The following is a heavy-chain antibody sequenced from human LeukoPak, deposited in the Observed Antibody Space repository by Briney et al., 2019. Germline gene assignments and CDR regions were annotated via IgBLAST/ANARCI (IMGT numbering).Heavy chain of an antibody. D-gene: IGHD3-3*01. CDR2: ISASGGST. Sequence: GGSLRLSCAASGFTFSSYAMSWVRQALGKGLEWVSAISASGGSTNNADSVKGRFTVSRDNSKSILYLQMNSLRAEDTAVYYCAKISLYDFWSGYYKPYWYFDLWGRGTLVTVSS. CDR3: AKISLYDFWSGYYKPYWYFDL. J-gene: IGHJ2*01. V-gene: IGHV3-23*01. CDR1: GFTFSSYA.